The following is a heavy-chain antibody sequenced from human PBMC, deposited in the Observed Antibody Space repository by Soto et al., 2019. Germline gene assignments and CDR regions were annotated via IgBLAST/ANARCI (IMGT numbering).Heavy chain of an antibody. J-gene: IGHJ4*02. CDR3: AKDQGSSWYEIDY. D-gene: IGHD6-13*01. V-gene: IGHV3-23*01. Sequence: EVQLLESGGGLVQPGGSLRLSCAASGFTFSNYAVTWVRQATGKGLEWVSTISGSGGSTYYADSVKGRLTISRDNSKNTLSLQMNSVRAADTAVYYCAKDQGSSWYEIDYWGQGTLVTVSS. CDR1: GFTFSNYA. CDR2: ISGSGGST.